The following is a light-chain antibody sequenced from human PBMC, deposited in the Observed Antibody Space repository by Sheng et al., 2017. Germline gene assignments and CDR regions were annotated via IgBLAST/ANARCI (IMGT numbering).Light chain of an antibody. J-gene: IGLJ1*01. CDR2: SDD. Sequence: PGQSVIVTCSGISSDMGSPVVSWYKQVPGSAPLLLLYSDDERPSGVPSTDSLAPSLAPQPPWPSRGLQAEDEADYYCQSYDSSLSGPYVFGTGTKVTVL. CDR3: QSYDSSLSGPYV. CDR1: SSDMGSPV. V-gene: IGLV1-44*01.